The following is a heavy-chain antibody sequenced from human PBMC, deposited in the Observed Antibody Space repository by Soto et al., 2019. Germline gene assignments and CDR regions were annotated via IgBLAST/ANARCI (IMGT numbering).Heavy chain of an antibody. CDR1: CFPLSSLC. Sequence: GGPGEGSRKASCFPLSSLCISRVGQAPGQGVGGVGWISAYNGNTNYAQKLQGRVTMTTDTSTSTAYMELRSLRSDDTAVYYCARDRYDYIWGSYRNPGYYFDYWGQGTLVTVSS. V-gene: IGHV1-18*01. CDR2: ISAYNGNT. CDR3: ARDRYDYIWGSYRNPGYYFDY. J-gene: IGHJ4*02. D-gene: IGHD3-16*02.